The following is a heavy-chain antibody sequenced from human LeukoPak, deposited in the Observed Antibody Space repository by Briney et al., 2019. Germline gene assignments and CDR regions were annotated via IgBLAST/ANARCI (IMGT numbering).Heavy chain of an antibody. CDR2: IKQDGSTK. Sequence: PGGSLTLSCAASGFPFTNSWMAWVRQAPGKGLEWVANIKQDGSTKHYADSLKGRFTISRDNPKNSLYLQMNSLGADYTAVYYCARDTDGSLDYWGQGILVTVAS. V-gene: IGHV3-7*01. J-gene: IGHJ4*02. CDR3: ARDTDGSLDY. D-gene: IGHD1-26*01. CDR1: GFPFTNSW.